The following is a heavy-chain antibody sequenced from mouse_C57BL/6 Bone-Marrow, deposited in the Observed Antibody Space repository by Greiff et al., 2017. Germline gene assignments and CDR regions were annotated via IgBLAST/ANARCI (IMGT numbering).Heavy chain of an antibody. V-gene: IGHV1-69*01. CDR2: IDPSDSYT. CDR1: GYTFTSYW. D-gene: IGHD2-5*01. CDR3: ARLGDIRGSNPYYAMDY. Sequence: QVQLQQPGAELVMPGASVKLSCKASGYTFTSYWMHWVKQRPGQGLEWIGEIDPSDSYTNYNQKFKGQSTLTVDKSSSTAYMQRSSLTSEDSAVFYCARLGDIRGSNPYYAMDYGGQGTSVTVSS. J-gene: IGHJ4*01.